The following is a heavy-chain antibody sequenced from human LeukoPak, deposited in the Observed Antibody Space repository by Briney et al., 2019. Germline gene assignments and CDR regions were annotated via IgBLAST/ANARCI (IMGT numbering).Heavy chain of an antibody. D-gene: IGHD1-26*01. V-gene: IGHV3-64*01. J-gene: IGHJ4*02. Sequence: GGSLRLSCAASGFTFSSYAMHWVRQAPGKGLEYVSAIGSNGGSTYYANSVKGRFTISRDNSKNTLYLQMGSLRAEDMAVYYCAREAVRGDFDYWGQGTLVTVSS. CDR2: IGSNGGST. CDR3: AREAVRGDFDY. CDR1: GFTFSSYA.